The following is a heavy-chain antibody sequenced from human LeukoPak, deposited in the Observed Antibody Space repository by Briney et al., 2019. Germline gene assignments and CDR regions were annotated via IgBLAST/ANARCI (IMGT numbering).Heavy chain of an antibody. Sequence: GGSLRLSCAASGFTFSSYAMSWVRQAPGKGLEWVSVISRSGDYTNYADSVKGRFTISRDNSKNTLSLQMSSLRAEDTAIYYCAKDRDDSGDYAFDYWGQGILVSVSS. D-gene: IGHD4-17*01. J-gene: IGHJ4*02. V-gene: IGHV3-23*01. CDR1: GFTFSSYA. CDR3: AKDRDDSGDYAFDY. CDR2: ISRSGDYT.